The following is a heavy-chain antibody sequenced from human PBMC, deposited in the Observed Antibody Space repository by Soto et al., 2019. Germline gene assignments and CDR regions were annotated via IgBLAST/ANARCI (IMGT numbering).Heavy chain of an antibody. CDR3: ATDGGSTSSSAYNYFMDV. J-gene: IGHJ6*03. Sequence: QAQLVQSGAEVKRPGSSVKVSCKASGDTFSSYSISWVRQAPGQGLEWMGRIIPMVGTPNYAQKFQGRVTFSADKSTSTAYMVLYSLISDDTAVYYCATDGGSTSSSAYNYFMDVWGKGTPVTVSS. V-gene: IGHV1-69*08. CDR1: GDTFSSYS. CDR2: IIPMVGTP. D-gene: IGHD3-16*01.